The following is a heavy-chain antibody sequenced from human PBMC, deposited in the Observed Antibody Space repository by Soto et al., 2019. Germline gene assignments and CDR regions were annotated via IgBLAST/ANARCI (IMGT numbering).Heavy chain of an antibody. CDR3: ARGDRGYYLT. CDR2: VSFDGSKN. V-gene: IGHV3-30*03. Sequence: QGHLVESGGGVVQPGGSLRLSCAASGFTFSSHGMHWLRQVPGKGLEWVAVVSFDGSKNYSADSVKGRFTISRDNSKNTVYLQMNSVTTEDSAVYYCARGDRGYYLTWGQGSLVSVSS. J-gene: IGHJ4*02. CDR1: GFTFSSHG. D-gene: IGHD3-22*01.